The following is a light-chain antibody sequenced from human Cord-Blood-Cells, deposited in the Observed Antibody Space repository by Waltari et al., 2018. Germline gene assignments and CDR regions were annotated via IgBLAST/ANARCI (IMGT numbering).Light chain of an antibody. J-gene: IGKJ2*01. Sequence: DIQMTQSPSTLSASVGDRVTITCRASPSISSWLAWYQQKPVKAPKLLIYKASSLESGVPSRFSGSGSGTEFTLTISSLQPDDFATYYCQQYNSYPYTFGQGTKLEIK. CDR3: QQYNSYPYT. V-gene: IGKV1-5*03. CDR1: PSISSW. CDR2: KAS.